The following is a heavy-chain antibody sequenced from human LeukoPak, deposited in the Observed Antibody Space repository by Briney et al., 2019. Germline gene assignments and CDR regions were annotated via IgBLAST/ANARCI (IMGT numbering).Heavy chain of an antibody. CDR1: GFTFSNYG. CDR2: IRNDGSSK. CDR3: AGGTAADGNSFDS. D-gene: IGHD6-13*01. J-gene: IGHJ4*02. Sequence: PGGSLRLSCAASGFTFSNYGMHWVRQAPGKGLEWVTFIRNDGSSKDYANTVMGRFTVSRDNLKNTLYLQMNSPRAEDTAVYYCAGGTAADGNSFDSWGQGTLVTVSS. V-gene: IGHV3-30*02.